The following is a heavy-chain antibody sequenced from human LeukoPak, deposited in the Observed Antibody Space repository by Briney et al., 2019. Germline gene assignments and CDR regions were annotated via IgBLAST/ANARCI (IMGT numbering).Heavy chain of an antibody. CDR1: GSTFTGAY. Sequence: ASVKVSCKVSGSTFTGAYMHWVRQAPGQGFEWMGWINPNSGETKFAQKLQGRVTMTRDTSISTVYMDLGGLRSDDTAVYYCARVLFNSGYDYWGQGSLVTVSS. V-gene: IGHV1-2*02. D-gene: IGHD5-18*01. CDR2: INPNSGET. CDR3: ARVLFNSGYDY. J-gene: IGHJ4*02.